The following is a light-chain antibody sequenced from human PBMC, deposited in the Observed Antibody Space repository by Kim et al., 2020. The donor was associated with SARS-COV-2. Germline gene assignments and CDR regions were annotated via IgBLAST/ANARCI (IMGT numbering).Light chain of an antibody. CDR1: QGISRW. J-gene: IGKJ4*01. Sequence: DIQLTQSPSSVSASVGDIVTITCRASQGISRWLAWYQQKPGQAPKLLIYTASTLQRGVSSRFSGSGSGRDFTLVIDDLQPEDFATYYCQQAHDFPLTFGGGTKLEI. V-gene: IGKV1-12*01. CDR2: TAS. CDR3: QQAHDFPLT.